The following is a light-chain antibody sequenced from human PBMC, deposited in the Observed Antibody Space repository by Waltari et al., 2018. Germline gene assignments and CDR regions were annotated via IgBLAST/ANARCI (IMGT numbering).Light chain of an antibody. CDR2: AAS. V-gene: IGKV3-20*01. Sequence: EIVLTQSPGTLSLSPGERATLSCRASQSVRSGYFAWYQQKPGQAPKLLSYAASSRAAGVPDRFSGSGSGTDFTLTVSRLEPEDFAVYYCHQYGSAPPYTFGQGTRLEIK. J-gene: IGKJ2*01. CDR1: QSVRSGY. CDR3: HQYGSAPPYT.